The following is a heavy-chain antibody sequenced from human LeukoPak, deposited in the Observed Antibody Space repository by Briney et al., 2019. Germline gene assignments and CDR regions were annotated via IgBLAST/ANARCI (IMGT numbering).Heavy chain of an antibody. Sequence: GGSLRLSCAASGFTFTDYYVSWIRQAPGKGLESVSYIGPSGRPTEYAESVKGRFTISRDNAKNSLYLQMNSLRVKDTAVYYCATDPRRLEYWGRGTLVTV. CDR1: GFTFTDYY. CDR2: IGPSGRPT. J-gene: IGHJ4*02. CDR3: ATDPRRLEY. V-gene: IGHV3-11*01.